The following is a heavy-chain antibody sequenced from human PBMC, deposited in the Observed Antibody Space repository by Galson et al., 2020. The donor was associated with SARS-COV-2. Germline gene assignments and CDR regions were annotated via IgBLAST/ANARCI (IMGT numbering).Heavy chain of an antibody. J-gene: IGHJ4*02. V-gene: IGHV3-33*01. Sequence: GGTLRLTCAVSGYTISSYGMHWVRQAPGKGREWVAVIWYDGSNNYYADSVKGRVTISRDTSKNTLYLQMNRLRAEDTAVYYCARIRGDSSSWYGSLLGYWGRGTLGTVGS. CDR3: ARIRGDSSSWYGSLLGY. D-gene: IGHD6-13*01. CDR1: GYTISSYG. CDR2: IWYDGSNN.